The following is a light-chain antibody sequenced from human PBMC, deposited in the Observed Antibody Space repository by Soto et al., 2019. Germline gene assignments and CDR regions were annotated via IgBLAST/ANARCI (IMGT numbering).Light chain of an antibody. CDR2: RDS. V-gene: IGLV3-9*01. Sequence: SYELTQPLSVSVALGQTARFTCGGHNIGNKNVHWYQQKPGQAPVLVIYRDSNRPSRIPERFSGSNSGNTATLTISRAQAGDEADYYCQVWDSSTVVFGGGTKLTVL. CDR3: QVWDSSTVV. J-gene: IGLJ2*01. CDR1: NIGNKN.